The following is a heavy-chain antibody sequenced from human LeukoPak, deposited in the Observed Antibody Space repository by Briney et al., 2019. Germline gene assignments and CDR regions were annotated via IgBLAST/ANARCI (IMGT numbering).Heavy chain of an antibody. D-gene: IGHD5/OR15-5a*01. CDR1: GPSISHNY. Sequence: SETLSLTCSVSGPSISHNYWSWIRQPPGKGREGIVYIINIGSPTYNPSLKSRVTISVDTSKNQFSLKLTSVTATDTAMYYCARMGVYPHMDYFDSWGQGTLVTVSS. CDR3: ARMGVYPHMDYFDS. CDR2: IINIGSP. J-gene: IGHJ4*02. V-gene: IGHV4-59*08.